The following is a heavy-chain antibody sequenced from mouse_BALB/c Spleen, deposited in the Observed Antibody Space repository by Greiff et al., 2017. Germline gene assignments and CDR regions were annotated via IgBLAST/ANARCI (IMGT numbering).Heavy chain of an antibody. CDR3: ARHYYGSPYAMDY. Sequence: LQQSGGGLVQPGGSLKLSCAASGFTFSSYTMSWVRQTPEKRLEWVAYISNGGGSTYYPDTVKGRFTISRDNAKNTLYLQMSSLKSEDTAMYYCARHYYGSPYAMDYWGQGTSVTVSS. J-gene: IGHJ4*01. CDR1: GFTFSSYT. CDR2: ISNGGGST. D-gene: IGHD1-1*01. V-gene: IGHV5-12-2*01.